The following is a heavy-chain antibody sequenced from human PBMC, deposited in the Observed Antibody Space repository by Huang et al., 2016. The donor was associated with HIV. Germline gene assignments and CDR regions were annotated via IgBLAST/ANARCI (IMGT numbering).Heavy chain of an antibody. CDR1: GGSFSGYY. V-gene: IGHV4-34*01. Sequence: VQLHQWGAGLLKPSETLSLTCAVYGGSFSGYYWSWIRQPPGKGLEGIGEITHSGSTNYNPSLKSRVTISEETSKNQFSLKLSSVTAADTAVYYCARAPHSGSGSYYYWGQGTLVTVSS. D-gene: IGHD3-10*01. J-gene: IGHJ4*02. CDR2: ITHSGST. CDR3: ARAPHSGSGSYYY.